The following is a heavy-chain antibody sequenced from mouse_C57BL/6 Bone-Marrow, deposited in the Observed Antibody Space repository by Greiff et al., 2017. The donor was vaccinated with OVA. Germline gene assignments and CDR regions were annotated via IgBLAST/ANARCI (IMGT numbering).Heavy chain of an antibody. V-gene: IGHV5-6*01. CDR2: ISSGGSYT. J-gene: IGHJ1*03. CDR1: GFTFSSYG. CDR3: ARHSDYYYGSSYWYFDV. D-gene: IGHD1-1*01. Sequence: EVMLVESGGDLVKPGGSLKLSCAASGFTFSSYGMSWVRQTPDKRLEWVATISSGGSYTYYPDSVKGRFTISRDNAKNTLYLQMSSLKSEDTAMYYCARHSDYYYGSSYWYFDVWGTGTTVTGSS.